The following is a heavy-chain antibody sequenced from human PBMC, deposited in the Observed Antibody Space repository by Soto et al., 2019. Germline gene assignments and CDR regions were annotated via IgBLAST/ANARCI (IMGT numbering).Heavy chain of an antibody. Sequence: GGSLRLSCAASGFTFSSYAMSWVRQAPGKGLEWVSAISGSGGSTYYADSVKGRFTISRDNSKNTLYLQMNSLRAEDTAVYYCAKDPGGYQLLYWFDPWGQGTLVTVSS. V-gene: IGHV3-23*01. CDR2: ISGSGGST. CDR3: AKDPGGYQLLYWFDP. D-gene: IGHD2-2*01. J-gene: IGHJ5*02. CDR1: GFTFSSYA.